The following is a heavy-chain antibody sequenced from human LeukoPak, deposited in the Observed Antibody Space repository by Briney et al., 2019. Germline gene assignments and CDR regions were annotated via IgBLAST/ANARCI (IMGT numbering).Heavy chain of an antibody. V-gene: IGHV4-38-2*02. Sequence: SETLSLTCTVSGYSISSGYYWGWIRQPPGKGLEWIGSIYHSGSTYYNPSLKSRVTISVDTSKNQFSLKLSSVTAADTAVYYCATVTTDGQDAFDIWGQGTMVTVSS. D-gene: IGHD4-17*01. CDR3: ATVTTDGQDAFDI. CDR2: IYHSGST. J-gene: IGHJ3*02. CDR1: GYSISSGYY.